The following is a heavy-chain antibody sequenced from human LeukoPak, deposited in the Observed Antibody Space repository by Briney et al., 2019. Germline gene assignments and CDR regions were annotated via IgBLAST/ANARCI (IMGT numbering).Heavy chain of an antibody. CDR2: VTGNGIHT. CDR3: VKGTAEYCTGVTCYEFDS. Sequence: PSGGSLRLSCAASGFTFTTYAMSWVRQAPGRRLEWGSGVTGNGIHTWYADSVKGRFTISRDNSKNTVHLQMNSLRVDDTAVYYCVKGTAEYCTGVTCYEFDSWGQGTLVAVSS. D-gene: IGHD2-15*01. J-gene: IGHJ4*02. CDR1: GFTFTTYA. V-gene: IGHV3-23*01.